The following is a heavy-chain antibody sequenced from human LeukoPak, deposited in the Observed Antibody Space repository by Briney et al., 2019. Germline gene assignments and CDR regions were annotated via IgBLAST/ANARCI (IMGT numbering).Heavy chain of an antibody. CDR3: AREGYCSGGSRSILGYYGMDV. J-gene: IGHJ6*02. CDR1: GGSISSYY. CDR2: IYYSGST. Sequence: SETLSLTCTVSGGSISSYYWSWIRQPPGKGLEWIGYIYYSGSTNYNPSLKSRVTISVDTSKNQFSLKLSSVTAADTAVYYCAREGYCSGGSRSILGYYGMDVWGQGTTVTVSS. D-gene: IGHD2-15*01. V-gene: IGHV4-59*01.